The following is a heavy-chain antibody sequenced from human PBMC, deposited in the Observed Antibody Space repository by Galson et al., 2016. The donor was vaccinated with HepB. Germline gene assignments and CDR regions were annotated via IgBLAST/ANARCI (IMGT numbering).Heavy chain of an antibody. J-gene: IGHJ2*01. CDR2: TNAGGGKL. CDR1: GFTFSSYW. Sequence: SLRLSCAASGFTFSSYWMSWVRQTPGKGLEWVAYTNAGGGKLYYPDSVRGRFTISRDNAKESLYLQMNSLTAEDTGLYYCVRDGATWRFDFWGRGTLVTVSS. D-gene: IGHD1-26*01. V-gene: IGHV3-48*03. CDR3: VRDGATWRFDF.